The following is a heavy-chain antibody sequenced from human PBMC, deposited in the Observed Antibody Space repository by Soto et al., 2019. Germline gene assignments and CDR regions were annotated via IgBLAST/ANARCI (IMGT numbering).Heavy chain of an antibody. Sequence: QLQLQESGPGLVKPSETLSLLCTVSGGSITGYYWSWIRQSAGQGLEWIGRIYSNGNANSSPSLRSRVTMPVDMAKNQFSLKLSSVTAADTAVDYCAGDLLIGLVAGPGYGVDVLREGTRVTVSS. D-gene: IGHD6-19*01. CDR1: GGSITGYY. CDR2: IYSNGNA. CDR3: AGDLLIGLVAGPGYGVDV. V-gene: IGHV4-4*07. J-gene: IGHJ6*04.